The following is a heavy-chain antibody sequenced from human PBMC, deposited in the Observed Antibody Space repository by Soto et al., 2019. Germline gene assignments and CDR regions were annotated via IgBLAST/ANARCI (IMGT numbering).Heavy chain of an antibody. CDR3: ARDIMXAPYDFWSGYYMSPFDP. Sequence: ASVKVSCKASGYTFTGYYMHWVRQAPGQGLEWMGWINPNSGGTNYAQKFQGWVTMTRDTSISTAYMELSRLRSDDTAVYYCARDIMXAPYDFWSGYYMSPFDPWGQGTLVTVSS. D-gene: IGHD3-3*01. CDR1: GYTFTGYY. CDR2: INPNSGGT. V-gene: IGHV1-2*04. J-gene: IGHJ5*02.